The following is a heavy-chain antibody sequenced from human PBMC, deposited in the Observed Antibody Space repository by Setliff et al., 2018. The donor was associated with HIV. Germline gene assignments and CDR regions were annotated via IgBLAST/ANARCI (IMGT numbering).Heavy chain of an antibody. D-gene: IGHD3-10*01. CDR2: IYSSGST. V-gene: IGHV4-61*08. CDR1: GGSISSGGYS. CDR3: ARSYKVRGVEVAFDL. J-gene: IGHJ3*01. Sequence: SETLSLTCTVSGGSISSGGYSSSWIRQPPGKGLEWIGNIYSSGSTNYNPSLKSRVTISVDTSKNQFSLKLTSVTAADTAVYYCARSYKVRGVEVAFDLWGQGTMVTVSS.